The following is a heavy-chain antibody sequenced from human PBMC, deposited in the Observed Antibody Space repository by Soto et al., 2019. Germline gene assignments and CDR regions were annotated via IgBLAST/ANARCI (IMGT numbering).Heavy chain of an antibody. J-gene: IGHJ4*02. CDR1: GFTFSSYA. CDR3: ARDANIVRRVAMVSYFDY. Sequence: GGSLRLSCAASGFTFSSYAMHWVRQAPGKWLEWVAVISYDGSNKYYADSVKGRFTISRDNSKNTLYLQMNSLRAEDTAVYYCARDANIVRRVAMVSYFDYWGQGXLVTVYS. D-gene: IGHD5-18*01. V-gene: IGHV3-30-3*01. CDR2: ISYDGSNK.